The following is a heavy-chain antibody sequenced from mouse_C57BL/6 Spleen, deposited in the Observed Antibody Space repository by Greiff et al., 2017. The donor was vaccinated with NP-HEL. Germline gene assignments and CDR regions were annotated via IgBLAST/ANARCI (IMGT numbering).Heavy chain of an antibody. CDR2: INPYNGGT. V-gene: IGHV1-19*01. Sequence: VQLQQSGPVLVKPGASVKMSCKASGYTFTDYYMNWVKQSHGKSLEWIGVINPYNGGTSYNQKFKGKATLTVDKSSSTAYMELNSLTSEDSAVYYCARRAANWDVVYFDVWGTGTTVTVSS. CDR1: GYTFTDYY. CDR3: ARRAANWDVVYFDV. D-gene: IGHD4-1*01. J-gene: IGHJ1*03.